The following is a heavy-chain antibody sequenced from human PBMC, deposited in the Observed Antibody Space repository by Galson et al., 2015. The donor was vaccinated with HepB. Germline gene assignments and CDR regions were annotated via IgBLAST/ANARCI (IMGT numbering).Heavy chain of an antibody. CDR2: IWYDGSYK. CDR1: GFTFSSFL. CDR3: ARQLLVGGGLDV. D-gene: IGHD3-10*01. V-gene: IGHV3-33*01. J-gene: IGHJ6*02. Sequence: SLRLSCAASGFTFSSFLMHWVRQAPGKGLEWVAVIWYDGSYKFYADSVTGRFTLSRDNSKNTLDLQLNNLRVDDTAVYYCARQLLVGGGLDVWGQGTTVTVSS.